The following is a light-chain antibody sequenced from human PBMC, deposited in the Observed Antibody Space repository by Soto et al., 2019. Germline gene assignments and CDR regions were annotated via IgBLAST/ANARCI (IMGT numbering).Light chain of an antibody. CDR2: DAS. CDR3: QQYNSYSST. J-gene: IGKJ5*01. CDR1: QGVDRW. Sequence: DIQMTQSPSSVSSSVGDRVTITCRASQGVDRWLAWYQQKPGKAPKLLIYDASSLESGVPSRFSGSGSGTEFTLTISSLQPDDFATYYCQQYNSYSSTFGQGTRLEI. V-gene: IGKV1-5*01.